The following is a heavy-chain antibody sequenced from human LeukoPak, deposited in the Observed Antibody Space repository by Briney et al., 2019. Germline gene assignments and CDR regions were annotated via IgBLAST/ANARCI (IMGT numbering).Heavy chain of an antibody. J-gene: IGHJ5*02. D-gene: IGHD4-17*01. Sequence: ASVKVSCKTSVYTFIDYYLHWVRQAPGQGLEWMGWLNPNSGVTNYAQTFQGRVTMTRDTSMRTAYMELSRLRSDDTAVYYCARSRMTTIGWFDPWGQGTLVTVAS. CDR1: VYTFIDYY. CDR3: ARSRMTTIGWFDP. V-gene: IGHV1-2*02. CDR2: LNPNSGVT.